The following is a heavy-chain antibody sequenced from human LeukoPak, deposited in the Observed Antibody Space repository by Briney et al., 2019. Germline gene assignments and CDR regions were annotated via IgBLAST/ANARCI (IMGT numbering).Heavy chain of an antibody. CDR2: ISYDGSNK. V-gene: IGHV3-30-3*01. CDR1: GFTFSSYW. J-gene: IGHJ6*02. D-gene: IGHD2-15*01. CDR3: AREGPYCSGGSCYQYYYYGMDV. Sequence: GGSLRLSCAASGFTFSSYWMSWVRQAPGKGLEWVAVISYDGSNKYYADSVKGRFTISRDNSKNTLYLQMNSLRAEDTAVYYCAREGPYCSGGSCYQYYYYGMDVWGQGTTVTVSS.